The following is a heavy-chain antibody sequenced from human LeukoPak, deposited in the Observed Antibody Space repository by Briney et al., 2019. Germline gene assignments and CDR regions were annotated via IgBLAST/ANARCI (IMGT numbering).Heavy chain of an antibody. D-gene: IGHD3-9*01. Sequence: SETLSLTCTVSGGSISSNSYYWGWIRQPPGKGLEWIGSIYYSGSTNYNPSLKSRVTISVDTSKNQFSLKLSSVTAADTAVYYCASHYDILTGIDYWGQGTLVTVSS. CDR2: IYYSGST. CDR1: GGSISSNSYY. J-gene: IGHJ4*02. V-gene: IGHV4-39*07. CDR3: ASHYDILTGIDY.